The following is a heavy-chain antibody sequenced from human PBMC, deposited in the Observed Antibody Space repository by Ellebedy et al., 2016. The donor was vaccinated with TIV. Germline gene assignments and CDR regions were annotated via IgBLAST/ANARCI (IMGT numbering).Heavy chain of an antibody. CDR1: GGSISSYY. V-gene: IGHV4-59*01. D-gene: IGHD3-3*01. J-gene: IGHJ4*02. CDR2: IYYSGST. CDR3: ARATAKLFGAVMGPSDH. Sequence: SETLSLTCTVSGGSISSYYWSWIQQPPGKGLECIGYIYYSGSTNYNPSLKSRVTISVDTSKDQFSLKLSSVTAADTAVYYCARATAKLFGAVMGPSDHWGQGALVTVSS.